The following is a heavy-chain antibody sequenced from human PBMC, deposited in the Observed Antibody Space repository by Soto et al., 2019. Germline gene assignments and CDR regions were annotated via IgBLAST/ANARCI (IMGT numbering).Heavy chain of an antibody. CDR1: CGSISNLY. CDR3: ARLVWSYGTWFDP. J-gene: IGHJ5*02. CDR2: IYYSGST. Sequence: SETLSLTCTVSCGSISNLYWSRIRQPPGKGLEWIGYIYYSGSTNYNPSLKSRVTISVDTSKNQFSLKLSSVTAADTAVYYCARLVWSYGTWFDPWGQGTLVTVSS. D-gene: IGHD5-18*01. V-gene: IGHV4-59*08.